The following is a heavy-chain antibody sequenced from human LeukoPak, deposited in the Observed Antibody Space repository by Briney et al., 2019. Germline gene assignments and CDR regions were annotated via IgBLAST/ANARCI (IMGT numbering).Heavy chain of an antibody. CDR1: GFTFFTYG. CDR2: MSSDGNTE. D-gene: IGHD3-9*01. V-gene: IGHV3-33*01. Sequence: GGSPRLSCAASGFTFFTYGMHWVRQAPGKGLEWVAIMSSDGNTEYNADSVKGRFTISRDNSRNTLYLQMNSLRVEDTAVYYCARDLRKGRYFDYWGQGTLVTVSS. CDR3: ARDLRKGRYFDY. J-gene: IGHJ4*02.